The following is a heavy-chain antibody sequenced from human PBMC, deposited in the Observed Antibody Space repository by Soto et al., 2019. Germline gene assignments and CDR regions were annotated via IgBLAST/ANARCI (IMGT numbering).Heavy chain of an antibody. Sequence: QVQLVQSGAEVKKPGASVKVSCKASGYTFTNNGITWVRQAPGQGLEWMVWISPSNDNANDAQKSQGRITMTTDTSTSTAYLELRSLRSDDTAVYYCARGPYAFWSGAYYYFAMDVWGQGTTVTVSS. CDR2: ISPSNDNA. D-gene: IGHD3-3*01. CDR3: ARGPYAFWSGAYYYFAMDV. CDR1: GYTFTNNG. V-gene: IGHV1-18*04. J-gene: IGHJ6*02.